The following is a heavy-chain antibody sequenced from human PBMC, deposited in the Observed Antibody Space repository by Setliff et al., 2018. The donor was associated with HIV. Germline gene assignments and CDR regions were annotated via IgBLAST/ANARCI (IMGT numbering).Heavy chain of an antibody. D-gene: IGHD3-22*01. V-gene: IGHV3-30*02. CDR1: GFTFSSYW. Sequence: GGSLRLSCAASGFTFSSYWMSWVRQAPGKGLEWVTFIRNDASNTYYADSVKGRFTISRDNAKNSLYLQMNSLRAEDTAVYYCATQVNYDSSGYGYFQHWGQGTLVTVSS. CDR3: ATQVNYDSSGYGYFQH. CDR2: IRNDASNT. J-gene: IGHJ1*01.